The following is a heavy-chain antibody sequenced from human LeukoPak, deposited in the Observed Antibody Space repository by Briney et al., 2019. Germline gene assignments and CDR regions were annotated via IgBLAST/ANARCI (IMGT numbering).Heavy chain of an antibody. Sequence: PSGTLSLTCTVSGGSVSSGSYYWSWIGQPPGKGLVRVGDIYYSGSTNYDPSLKSRITISVDTSKNQFSLKLSSVTAADTAVYYCARSGVNYAFWSGHEGTRGSGQYGMDVWGQGTTVTVSS. D-gene: IGHD3-3*01. CDR3: ARSGVNYAFWSGHEGTRGSGQYGMDV. CDR2: IYYSGST. J-gene: IGHJ6*02. CDR1: GGSVSSGSYY. V-gene: IGHV4-61*01.